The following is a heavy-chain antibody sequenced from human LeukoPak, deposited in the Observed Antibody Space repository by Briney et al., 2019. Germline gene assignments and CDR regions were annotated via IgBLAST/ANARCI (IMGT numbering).Heavy chain of an antibody. D-gene: IGHD3-22*01. Sequence: ASVKVSCTASGYTFTSFVISWVRQAPGQGLEWMGWISAYNGNTNYTQKLQGRVTMTTDTSTSTAYMELRSLRPDDTAVYYCARDLRRSYYYVFDYWGQGTLVTVSS. CDR2: ISAYNGNT. CDR3: ARDLRRSYYYVFDY. CDR1: GYTFTSFV. J-gene: IGHJ4*02. V-gene: IGHV1-18*01.